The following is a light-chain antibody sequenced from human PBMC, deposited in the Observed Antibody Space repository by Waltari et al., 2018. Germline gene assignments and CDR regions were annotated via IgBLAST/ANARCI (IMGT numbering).Light chain of an antibody. CDR1: SSNVGSYNL. J-gene: IGLJ3*02. CDR3: CSYAGSRTFVV. Sequence: QSALTQPAPVSGSPGQSITISCTGTSSNVGSYNLVSWYQQHQGKAPKLMICEGSKRPSGVSNRFSGSKSGNTASLTISGLQAEDEADYYCCSYAGSRTFVVFGGGTKLTVL. V-gene: IGLV2-23*03. CDR2: EGS.